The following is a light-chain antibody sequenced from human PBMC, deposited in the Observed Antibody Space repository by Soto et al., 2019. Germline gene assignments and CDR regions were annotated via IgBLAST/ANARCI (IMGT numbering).Light chain of an antibody. CDR3: QQYDTPLFT. V-gene: IGKV3-20*01. J-gene: IGKJ3*01. Sequence: IVLTQSPGTLSLSPGERATLSCGASQSVTNNFLAWYQQKPGQAPRLLIYGASSRATGVPARFSGSGSGTDFTLTISRLEPGDFAVYYCQQYDTPLFTFGPGTKVDIK. CDR1: QSVTNNF. CDR2: GAS.